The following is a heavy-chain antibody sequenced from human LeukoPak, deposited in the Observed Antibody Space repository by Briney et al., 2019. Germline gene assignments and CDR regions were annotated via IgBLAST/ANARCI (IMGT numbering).Heavy chain of an antibody. CDR1: GFTFSSYW. Sequence: GGSLRLSCAASGFTFSSYWMSWVRQAPGRGLEWVAVISYDGSNKYYADSVKGRFTISRDNSKNTLYLQMNSLRAEDTAVYYCAREYLVTMVRGVHNWFDPWGQGTLVTVSS. CDR3: AREYLVTMVRGVHNWFDP. D-gene: IGHD3-10*01. J-gene: IGHJ5*02. V-gene: IGHV3-30*03. CDR2: ISYDGSNK.